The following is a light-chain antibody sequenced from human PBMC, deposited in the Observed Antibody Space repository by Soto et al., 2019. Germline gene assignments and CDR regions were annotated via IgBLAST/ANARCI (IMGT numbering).Light chain of an antibody. CDR1: SSDIGNYDL. CDR3: CSYAGSNTHV. V-gene: IGLV2-23*01. J-gene: IGLJ1*01. Sequence: QSALTQPASVSGSPGQSITISCTGTSSDIGNYDLVSWYQQHPGKAPKLMIYEASKRPSGVSSRFSGSKSGNMASLTISGLQAEDEADYYCCSYAGSNTHVFXTGTKVTVL. CDR2: EAS.